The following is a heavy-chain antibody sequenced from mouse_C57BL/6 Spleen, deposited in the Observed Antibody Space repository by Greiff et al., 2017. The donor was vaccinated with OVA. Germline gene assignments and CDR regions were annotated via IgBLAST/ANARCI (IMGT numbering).Heavy chain of an antibody. CDR3: ARERDGYYVGY. V-gene: IGHV1-72*01. CDR1: GYTFTSYW. CDR2: IDPSGGGT. J-gene: IGHJ2*01. D-gene: IGHD2-3*01. Sequence: QVQLQQPGAELVKPGASVKLSCKASGYTFTSYWMHWVKQRPGRGLEWIGRIDPSGGGTKYNEKFKSKATLTADKPSSTAYMQLSSLTSEDAAFYYCARERDGYYVGYWGQGTTLTVSS.